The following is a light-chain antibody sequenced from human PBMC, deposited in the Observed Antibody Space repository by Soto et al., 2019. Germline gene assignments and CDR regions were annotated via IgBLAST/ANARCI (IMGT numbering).Light chain of an antibody. Sequence: DIQLTQSPSFLSASVGDRVTITCRASQGLSSDLAWYQQKPGKAPKLLIYAASTSQSGVPSRFSGSGSGPEFTLTISSLQPEDFATYYCQQLNSYPITFGQGTRLEIK. V-gene: IGKV1-9*01. CDR2: AAS. CDR1: QGLSSD. CDR3: QQLNSYPIT. J-gene: IGKJ5*01.